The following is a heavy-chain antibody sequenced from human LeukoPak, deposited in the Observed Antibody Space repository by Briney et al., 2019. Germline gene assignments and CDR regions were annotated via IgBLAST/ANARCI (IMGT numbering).Heavy chain of an antibody. CDR1: GFTFSNYA. CDR3: AKGPPNNSQGYLDY. V-gene: IGHV3-23*01. J-gene: IGHJ4*02. Sequence: PGGSLRLSCTASGFTFSNYAMTWVRQAQGKGLEWVSAFSRCGVHTYYADSVKGRFTSSRDNAKNTLYLQMNSLRAEDTAVYSCAKGPPNNSQGYLDYWGQGTLVTVSS. D-gene: IGHD1-14*01. CDR2: FSRCGVHT.